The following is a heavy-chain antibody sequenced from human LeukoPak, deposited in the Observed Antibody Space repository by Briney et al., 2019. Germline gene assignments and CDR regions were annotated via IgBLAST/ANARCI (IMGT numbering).Heavy chain of an antibody. Sequence: SGGSLRLSCAASGFTFSNYWISWVRQAPGKGLEWLANINQDGSEIYYVDSVKGRFTISRDNGKNSLYLQINSLRADDTAVYYCARDQGSMIVVRTTSWYFDLWGRGTLVTVSS. CDR2: INQDGSEI. D-gene: IGHD3-22*01. V-gene: IGHV3-7*01. CDR3: ARDQGSMIVVRTTSWYFDL. CDR1: GFTFSNYW. J-gene: IGHJ2*01.